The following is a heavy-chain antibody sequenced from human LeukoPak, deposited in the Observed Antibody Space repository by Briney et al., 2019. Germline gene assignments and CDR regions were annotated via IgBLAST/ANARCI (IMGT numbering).Heavy chain of an antibody. CDR1: GFTFDDYA. CDR3: AKGLSYYDTSALDP. J-gene: IGHJ5*02. D-gene: IGHD3-22*01. Sequence: PGGSLRLSCAASGFTFDDYAMHWVRQAPGKGLEWVSGISWNSGSIGYADSVKGRFTISRDNAKNSLYLQMNSLRAEDTALYYCAKGLSYYDTSALDPWGQGTLVTVSS. CDR2: ISWNSGSI. V-gene: IGHV3-9*01.